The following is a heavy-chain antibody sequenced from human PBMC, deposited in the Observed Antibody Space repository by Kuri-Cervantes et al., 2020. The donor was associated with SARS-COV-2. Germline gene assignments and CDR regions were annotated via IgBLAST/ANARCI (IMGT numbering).Heavy chain of an antibody. CDR3: AKLDGYNYIYYFDY. V-gene: IGHV1-18*01. J-gene: IGHJ4*02. CDR1: GYTFTSYG. Sequence: ASVKVSCKASGYTFTSYGISWVRKAPGQGLEWMGWISDYNGNTNYAQKLQGRVTMTTDTSTSTAYMELRSLRSDDTAVYYCAKLDGYNYIYYFDYWGQGTLVTVSS. CDR2: ISDYNGNT. D-gene: IGHD5-24*01.